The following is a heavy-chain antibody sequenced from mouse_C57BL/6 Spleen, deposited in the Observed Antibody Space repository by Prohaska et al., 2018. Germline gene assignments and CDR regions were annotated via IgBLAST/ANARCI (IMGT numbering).Heavy chain of an antibody. J-gene: IGHJ1*03. V-gene: IGHV11-2*01. CDR2: INSDGSAI. CDR3: MRYSNYRNFDV. D-gene: IGHD2-5*01. Sequence: QTPGKTLAWIGDINSDGSAIHYAPSIKDRFTIFRDNDKSNLYLQKSHVRSQDTATYLCMRYSNYRNFDVWGTGTTVTVSS.